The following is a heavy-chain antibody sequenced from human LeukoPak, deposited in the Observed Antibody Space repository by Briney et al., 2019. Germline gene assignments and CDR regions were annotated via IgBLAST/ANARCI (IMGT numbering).Heavy chain of an antibody. CDR1: GGTFSSYA. V-gene: IGHV1-69*01. Sequence: SVNVSCKASGGTFSSYAISWVRQAPGQGLEWMGGIIPIFGTANYAQKFQGRVTITADESTSTAYMELSSLRSEDTAVYYCARRDYCSGGSCYPIWNAFDIWGQGTMVTVSS. J-gene: IGHJ3*02. CDR2: IIPIFGTA. CDR3: ARRDYCSGGSCYPIWNAFDI. D-gene: IGHD2-15*01.